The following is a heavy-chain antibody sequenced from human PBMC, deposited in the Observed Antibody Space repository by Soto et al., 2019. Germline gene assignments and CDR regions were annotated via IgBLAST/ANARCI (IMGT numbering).Heavy chain of an antibody. CDR1: GDSISSGGYS. V-gene: IGHV4-30-2*01. CDR3: DRDGAWRVFDL. D-gene: IGHD1-26*01. CDR2: IDRSGST. Sequence: PSETLSLTCTVSGDSISSGGYSWSWIRQPAGKGLEWVGYIDRSGSTYYNPSLKSRVTISVDRSSHHFSLSLTSVTAAHTAFYYCDRDGAWRVFDLWGQGTTVTVSS. J-gene: IGHJ6*02.